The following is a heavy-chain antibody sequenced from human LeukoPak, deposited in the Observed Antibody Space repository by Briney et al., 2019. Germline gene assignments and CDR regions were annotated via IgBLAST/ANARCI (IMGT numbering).Heavy chain of an antibody. CDR2: ISSSSSDI. CDR1: GFTFSSYS. Sequence: GGSLRLSCAASGFTFSSYSMNWVRQAPGKGLEWVSSISSSSSDIYYADSVKGRFTISRDNAKNSLYLQMNSLRAEDTAVYYCARAFSGSYSCDAFDIWGQGTMVTVSS. J-gene: IGHJ3*02. CDR3: ARAFSGSYSCDAFDI. D-gene: IGHD1-26*01. V-gene: IGHV3-21*01.